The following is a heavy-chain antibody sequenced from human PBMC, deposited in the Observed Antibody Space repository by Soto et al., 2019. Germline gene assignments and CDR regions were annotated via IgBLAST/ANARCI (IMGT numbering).Heavy chain of an antibody. CDR1: GFTFSRYS. V-gene: IGHV3-21*01. Sequence: GVSLPLSCAAPGFTFSRYSMNWVRPVPGKGLEWVSSISSTTNYIYYADSMTGRFTVSRDNAKNSVYLDMNSLSAEDTAVYYCARESEDLTSNFDYWGQGTLVTVFS. CDR3: ARESEDLTSNFDY. CDR2: ISSTTNYI. J-gene: IGHJ4*02.